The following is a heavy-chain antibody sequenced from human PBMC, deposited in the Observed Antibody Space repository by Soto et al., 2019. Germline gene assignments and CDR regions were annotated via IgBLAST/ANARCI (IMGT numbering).Heavy chain of an antibody. D-gene: IGHD1-26*01. CDR3: ARGGWEPTIPVACDI. CDR2: IYNSGST. J-gene: IGHJ3*02. Sequence: SETLSLTCTVSGGSIGSYYWSWIRQPPGKGLEWIGYIYNSGSTNYNPSLKSRVTISVDTSKNQFSLKLNSVTAADTAVYYCARGGWEPTIPVACDIWGQGTMVTVSS. CDR1: GGSIGSYY. V-gene: IGHV4-59*01.